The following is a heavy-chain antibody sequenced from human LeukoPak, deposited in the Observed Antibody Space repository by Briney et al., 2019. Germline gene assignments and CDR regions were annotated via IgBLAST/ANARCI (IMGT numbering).Heavy chain of an antibody. Sequence: SETLSLTCAVYGGSFSGSSWSWIRQPPGKGLEWIGEIDHSGSTNYNPSLKSRVTISVVTSKNQFTLKLTSMSAADTAVYYCARGLWFDPWGQGILVTVSS. V-gene: IGHV4-34*01. CDR3: ARGLWFDP. CDR2: IDHSGST. J-gene: IGHJ5*02. CDR1: GGSFSGSS.